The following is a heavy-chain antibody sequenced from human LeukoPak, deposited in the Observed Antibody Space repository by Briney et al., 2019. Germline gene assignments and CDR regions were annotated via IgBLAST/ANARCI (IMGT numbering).Heavy chain of an antibody. CDR2: IYHSGST. CDR1: GYSISSGYY. CDR3: ARGPTYGSGSYFADS. Sequence: SETLSLTCNVSGYSISSGYYWGWIRQPPGKGLEWIGTIYHSGSTYYNPSLKSRVTISVDTSKNQFSLKLSSVTAADTAVYYCARGPTYGSGSYFADSWGHGTLVTVSS. D-gene: IGHD3-10*01. V-gene: IGHV4-38-2*02. J-gene: IGHJ5*01.